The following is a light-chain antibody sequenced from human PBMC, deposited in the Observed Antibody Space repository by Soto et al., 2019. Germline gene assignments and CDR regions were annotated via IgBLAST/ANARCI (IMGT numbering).Light chain of an antibody. Sequence: EIVLTQSPAILSLSPGEKATLSCRASQSVSGSLGWYQQKPGQAPRLIIYDASVRATGIPARFSGSGSGTEFTLTISSLQSEDFAVYYCQQYNNWPLTFGGGTKVDIK. CDR1: QSVSGS. CDR2: DAS. J-gene: IGKJ4*01. V-gene: IGKV3D-15*01. CDR3: QQYNNWPLT.